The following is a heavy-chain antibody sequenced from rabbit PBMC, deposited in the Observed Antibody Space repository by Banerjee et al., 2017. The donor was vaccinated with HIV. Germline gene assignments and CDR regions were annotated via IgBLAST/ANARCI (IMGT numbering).Heavy chain of an antibody. CDR2: IYTGSGST. J-gene: IGHJ4*01. CDR3: ARDNGWAALFDW. D-gene: IGHD4-1*01. Sequence: QEQLEESGGGLVQPEGSLTLTCTASGFSFSNKYVMCWVRQAPGKGLEWIGCIYTGSGSTYYASWAKGRFTISKTSSTTVTLQMTSLTAADTATYLCARDNGWAALFDWGGPGTLVTVS. CDR1: GFSFSNKYV. V-gene: IGHV1S45*01.